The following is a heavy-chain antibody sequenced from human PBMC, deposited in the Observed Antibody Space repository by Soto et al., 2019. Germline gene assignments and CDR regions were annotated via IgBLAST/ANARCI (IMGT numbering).Heavy chain of an antibody. CDR2: ISGSGIST. CDR3: AKEPVGPDWYFDL. J-gene: IGHJ2*01. Sequence: VESGGGLVQPGGSLRLSCAASGFTFRSYAMSWVRQAPGKGLEWVSGISGSGISTHYADSVKGRFTVSRDNSKNTLYLQMNSLRAEDTAVYNCAKEPVGPDWYFDLWGRGTLVTVSS. CDR1: GFTFRSYA. V-gene: IGHV3-23*04.